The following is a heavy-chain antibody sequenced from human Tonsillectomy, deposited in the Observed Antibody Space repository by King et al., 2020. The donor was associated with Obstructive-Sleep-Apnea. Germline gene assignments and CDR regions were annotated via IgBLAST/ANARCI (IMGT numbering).Heavy chain of an antibody. J-gene: IGHJ4*02. CDR2: IYYSGST. V-gene: IGHV4-30-4*07. D-gene: IGHD4-17*01. CDR3: ARGGDYGDYRTAVGADY. Sequence: QLQESGPGLVKASQTLSLTCAVSGGSISSGGYSWSWIRQPPGKGLEWIGYIYYSGSTHYNPSLKSRVTISVETSKNQFSLRLSSVTAADTAVYYCARGGDYGDYRTAVGADYWGQGTLVTVSS. CDR1: GGSISSGGYS.